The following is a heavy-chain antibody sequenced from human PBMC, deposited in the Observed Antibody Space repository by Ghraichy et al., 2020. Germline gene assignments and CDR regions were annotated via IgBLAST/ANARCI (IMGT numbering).Heavy chain of an antibody. CDR3: AKFARDWPNEYLQH. CDR1: GFTFRTYA. D-gene: IGHD3/OR15-3a*01. CDR2: ITDNGGTT. J-gene: IGHJ1*01. V-gene: IGHV3-23*01. Sequence: GGSLRLSCAASGFTFRTYAMSWVRQAPGKGLEWVSAITDNGGTTYDAESVKGRFTISRDNSKNTLFLQMNSLRGEDTAVYYCAKFARDWPNEYLQHWGQGGLVTVSS.